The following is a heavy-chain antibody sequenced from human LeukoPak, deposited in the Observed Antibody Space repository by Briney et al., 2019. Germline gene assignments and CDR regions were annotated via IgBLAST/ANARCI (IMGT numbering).Heavy chain of an antibody. CDR1: GYTSTTYY. J-gene: IGHJ4*02. CDR2: INTSAGSA. CDR3: ARGSNYGERKTFAY. Sequence: ASGKASCKPSGYTSTTYYIHWVRQVPGQLREWMGTINTSAGSAIYAQHFQGRVTVSKDTSTTTVYLQLSRLRSEDTAVFYCARGSNYGERKTFAYWGKGVLVTVSS. V-gene: IGHV1-46*01. D-gene: IGHD4-17*01.